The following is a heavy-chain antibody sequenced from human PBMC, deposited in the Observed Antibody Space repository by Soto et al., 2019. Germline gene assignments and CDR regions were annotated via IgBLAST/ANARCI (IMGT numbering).Heavy chain of an antibody. CDR3: ASYQKGYNWNYFDH. Sequence: PSETLSLTCAVSGGSISGSYYYWGWLRQSPGRGPEWIGSVFYTGFTSYNPSLESRVSVSVDTSKNQFPLKVSAVTAADTAVYYCASYQKGYNWNYFDHWGQGALVTVSS. J-gene: IGHJ4*02. CDR2: VFYTGFT. V-gene: IGHV4-39*01. CDR1: GGSISGSYYY. D-gene: IGHD1-20*01.